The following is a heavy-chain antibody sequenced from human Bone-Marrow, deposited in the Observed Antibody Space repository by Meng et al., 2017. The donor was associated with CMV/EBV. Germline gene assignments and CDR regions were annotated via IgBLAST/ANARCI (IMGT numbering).Heavy chain of an antibody. Sequence: LSCAASGFTFSTYAMTWVRQAPGKGLEWVSGINGGGGNIYYADSVKGRFTISRDNSKNTLYLQMNSLTVDDTALYYCARAGYYDYWGQGTLVTVSS. CDR1: GFTFSTYA. D-gene: IGHD2-21*01. CDR2: INGGGGNI. CDR3: ARAGYYDY. V-gene: IGHV3-23*01. J-gene: IGHJ4*02.